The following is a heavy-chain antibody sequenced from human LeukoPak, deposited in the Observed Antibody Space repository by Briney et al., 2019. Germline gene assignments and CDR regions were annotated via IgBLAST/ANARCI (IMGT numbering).Heavy chain of an antibody. D-gene: IGHD3-10*01. CDR2: IYYSGST. Sequence: PSETLSLTCTVSGGSISSSSYYWGWIRQPPGKGLEWIGSIYYSGSTYYNPSLKSRVTISVDTSKNQLSLKLSSVTAADTAVYYCARVLLWFGELGAFDIWGQGTMVTVSS. CDR3: ARVLLWFGELGAFDI. V-gene: IGHV4-39*07. J-gene: IGHJ3*02. CDR1: GGSISSSSYY.